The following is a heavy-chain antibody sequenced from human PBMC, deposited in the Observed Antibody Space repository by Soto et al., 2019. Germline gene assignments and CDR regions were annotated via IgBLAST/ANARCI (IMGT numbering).Heavy chain of an antibody. CDR3: ANDRYRGRIYAVDA. Sequence: PGGSLRLSCAGSGFTFNNYAMSWARQAPGKGREWVSSSGDNADNTPYADFVKGRCTISRDKAKNTEYLHINSVRAEDTAVYYCANDRYRGRIYAVDAWGQGTTVTVSS. V-gene: IGHV3-23*01. CDR1: GFTFNNYA. CDR2: SGDNADNT. D-gene: IGHD5-12*01. J-gene: IGHJ6*02.